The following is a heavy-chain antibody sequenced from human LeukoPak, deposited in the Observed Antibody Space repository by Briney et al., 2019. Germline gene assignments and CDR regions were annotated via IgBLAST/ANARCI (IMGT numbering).Heavy chain of an antibody. V-gene: IGHV3-30*04. D-gene: IGHD3-10*01. CDR2: ISYDGSNK. J-gene: IGHJ6*03. CDR3: ARDLGWGYGSGSRPLYYYYYYMDV. Sequence: PGGSLRLSCAASGFTFSSYAMHWVRQAPGKGLEWMAVISYDGSNKYYADSVKGRFTISRDNSKNTLYLQMNSLRAEDTAVYYCARDLGWGYGSGSRPLYYYYYYMDVWGKGTTVTVSS. CDR1: GFTFSSYA.